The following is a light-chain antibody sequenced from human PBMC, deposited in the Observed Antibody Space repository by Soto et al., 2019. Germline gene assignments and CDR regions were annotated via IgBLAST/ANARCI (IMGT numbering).Light chain of an antibody. J-gene: IGLJ3*02. CDR2: DTS. V-gene: IGLV7-46*01. CDR3: LLSCSGGRV. CDR1: TGPVTSGRY. Sequence: QAVVTQEPSVTVSPGGTVTLTCDSSTGPVTSGRYPYWFQQKPGQAPRTLIYDTSLKYSWTPARFSGSLLRGKAALTLSGARPEDEADYYCLLSCSGGRVFGGGTKVTVL.